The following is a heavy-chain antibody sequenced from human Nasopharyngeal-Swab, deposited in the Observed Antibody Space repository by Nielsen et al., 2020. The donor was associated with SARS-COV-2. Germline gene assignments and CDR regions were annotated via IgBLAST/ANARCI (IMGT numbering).Heavy chain of an antibody. CDR2: LSASGGNT. D-gene: IGHD3-22*01. Sequence: WIRQPPGKGLECVSDLSASGGNTHYADSVKGRFTISRDNSKNTLYLHMNSLRAEDTAIYYCARDSEKKSYYDSSGSLDAFDIWGRGTMVTVSS. J-gene: IGHJ3*02. V-gene: IGHV3-23*01. CDR3: ARDSEKKSYYDSSGSLDAFDI.